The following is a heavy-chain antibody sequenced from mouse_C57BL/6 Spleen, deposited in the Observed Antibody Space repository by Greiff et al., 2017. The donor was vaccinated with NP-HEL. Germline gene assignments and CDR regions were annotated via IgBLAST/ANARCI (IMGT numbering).Heavy chain of an antibody. V-gene: IGHV1-4*01. Sequence: VQVQQSGAELARPGASVKMSCKASGYTFTSYTMHWVKQRPGQGLEWIGYINPSSGYTKYNQKFKDKATLTADKSSSTAYMQLSSLTSEDSAVYYCARGDYYYGSSYQYFDVWGTGTTVTVSS. CDR3: ARGDYYYGSSYQYFDV. CDR2: INPSSGYT. D-gene: IGHD1-1*01. CDR1: GYTFTSYT. J-gene: IGHJ1*03.